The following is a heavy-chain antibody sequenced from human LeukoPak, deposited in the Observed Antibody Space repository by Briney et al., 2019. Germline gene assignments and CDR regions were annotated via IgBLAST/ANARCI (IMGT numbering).Heavy chain of an antibody. Sequence: GGSLRLSCAASGFTFSNYAMHWVRQAPGNGLEWVAIISYDGSHIYYADSVKGRFTISRDNSKNTLYLQMSSLRAEDTAVYYCAKGGSSWWDYFDFWGQGTLVTVSS. CDR2: ISYDGSHI. V-gene: IGHV3-30*04. J-gene: IGHJ4*02. D-gene: IGHD6-13*01. CDR3: AKGGSSWWDYFDF. CDR1: GFTFSNYA.